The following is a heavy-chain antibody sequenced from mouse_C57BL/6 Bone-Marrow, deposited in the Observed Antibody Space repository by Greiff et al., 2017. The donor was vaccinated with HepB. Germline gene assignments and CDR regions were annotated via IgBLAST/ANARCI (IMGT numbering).Heavy chain of an antibody. D-gene: IGHD1-1*01. CDR1: GFSLTSYG. Sequence: QVTLKVSGPGLVAPSQSLSITCTVSGFSLTSYGVDWVRQPPGKGLEWLGVIWGGGSTNYNSALMSRLSISNDNSKSQVFLKMNRLQTDDTAMYYCAKASSKGYYAMDYWGQGTSVTVSS. CDR3: AKASSKGYYAMDY. J-gene: IGHJ4*01. CDR2: IWGGGST. V-gene: IGHV2-9*01.